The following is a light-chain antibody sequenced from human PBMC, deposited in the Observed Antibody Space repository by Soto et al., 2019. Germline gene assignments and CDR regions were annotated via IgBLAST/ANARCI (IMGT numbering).Light chain of an antibody. CDR2: AAS. CDR3: QQSYRTPYT. J-gene: IGKJ2*01. Sequence: DIQMTQSPSSLSASVGDRVTITCRASQSISSYLNWDQQKPGKAPKLLIYAASSLQSGVPSRFSGSGSGTDLPLTISSLQPEDVATYYCQQSYRTPYTFCQGTKLEIK. CDR1: QSISSY. V-gene: IGKV1-39*01.